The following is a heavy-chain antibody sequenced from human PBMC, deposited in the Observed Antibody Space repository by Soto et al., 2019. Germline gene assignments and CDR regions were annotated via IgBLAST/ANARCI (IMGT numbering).Heavy chain of an antibody. CDR1: GFTFSSYN. D-gene: IGHD2-15*01. Sequence: EVQLVESGEGLVQPGGSLRLSCAASGFTFSSYNIHWIRQAPGKGLELVSAISRGGDRTYYADSVKGRFTITRDNSKNTVWLQMGSLRAEDMAVYYCARARCSSGQCYYFDYWGRGALVSVSS. CDR2: ISRGGDRT. V-gene: IGHV3-64*02. CDR3: ARARCSSGQCYYFDY. J-gene: IGHJ4*02.